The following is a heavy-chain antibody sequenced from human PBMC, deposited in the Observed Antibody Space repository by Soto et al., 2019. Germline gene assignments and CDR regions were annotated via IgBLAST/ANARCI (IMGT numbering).Heavy chain of an antibody. D-gene: IGHD2-15*01. CDR2: INPKSGGP. CDR1: GYTFTDYY. Sequence: ASVKVSCKTSGYTFTDYYMHWVRQAPGQGFEWVGGINPKSGGPKYVPKFQGRVTVTRDTSTSTAYMELIRLTSDDTAVYYCASEDCRNTNCLKGFDYWGQGTLVTVSS. V-gene: IGHV1-2*02. J-gene: IGHJ4*02. CDR3: ASEDCRNTNCLKGFDY.